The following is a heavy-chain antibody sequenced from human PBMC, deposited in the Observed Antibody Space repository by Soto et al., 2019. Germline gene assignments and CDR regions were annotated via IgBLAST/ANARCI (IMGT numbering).Heavy chain of an antibody. V-gene: IGHV3-30-3*01. D-gene: IGHD5-18*01. CDR2: ISADGDTK. CDR1: GFTFSDNI. CDR3: LGGIGYSYGYHAFDL. Sequence: QLVESGGGVVQPGRSLRLSCAASGFTFSDNILHWVRQAPGKGLEWLAFISADGDTKYYADSVKGRFTISRDNSKNTLYLQMNSLRREDTSVYYCLGGIGYSYGYHAFDLWGQGTMVTVSS. J-gene: IGHJ3*01.